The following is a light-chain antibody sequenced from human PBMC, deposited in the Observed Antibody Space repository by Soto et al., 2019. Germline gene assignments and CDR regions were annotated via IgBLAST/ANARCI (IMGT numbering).Light chain of an antibody. J-gene: IGKJ2*01. CDR1: QSIRSW. V-gene: IGKV1-5*01. CDR3: QQYNSFST. CDR2: DAS. Sequence: DIQMTQSPSTLSASVGDRVTITCRASQSIRSWLAWYQQKPGKAPNLLIYDASTLQSGVPSRFSGGGSGTEFTLTISSLRPDDFATYYCQQYNSFSTFGQGTKLEIK.